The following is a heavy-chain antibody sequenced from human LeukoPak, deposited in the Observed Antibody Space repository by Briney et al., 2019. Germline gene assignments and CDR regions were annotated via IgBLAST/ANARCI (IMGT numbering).Heavy chain of an antibody. CDR3: ARDPFLYCSSTSCSSGGYGMDV. Sequence: GGSLRLSCAASGFTFSSYSMNWVRQAPGKGLEWVSSISSSSSYIYYADSVKGRFTISRDNAKNSLYLQMNSLRAEDTAVYYCARDPFLYCSSTSCSSGGYGMDVWGKGTTVTVSS. CDR2: ISSSSSYI. V-gene: IGHV3-21*01. J-gene: IGHJ6*04. D-gene: IGHD2-2*01. CDR1: GFTFSSYS.